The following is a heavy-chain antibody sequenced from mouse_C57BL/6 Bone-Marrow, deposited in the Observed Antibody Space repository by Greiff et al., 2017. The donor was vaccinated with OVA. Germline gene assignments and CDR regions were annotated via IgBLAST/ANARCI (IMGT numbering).Heavy chain of an antibody. J-gene: IGHJ1*03. D-gene: IGHD2-12*01. Sequence: EVMLVESGGGLVQSGRSLRLSCATSGFTFSDFYMEWVRQAPGKGLEWIAASRNKANDYTTEYSASVKGRFIVSRDTSQSILYLQMNALRAEDTAIYYCARDGYLYWYFDVWGTGTTVTVSS. CDR2: SRNKANDYTT. V-gene: IGHV7-1*01. CDR3: ARDGYLYWYFDV. CDR1: GFTFSDFY.